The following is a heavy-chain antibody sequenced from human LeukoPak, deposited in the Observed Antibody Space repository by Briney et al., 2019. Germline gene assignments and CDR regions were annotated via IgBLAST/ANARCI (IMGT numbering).Heavy chain of an antibody. CDR3: ARVGSTLPFDY. J-gene: IGHJ4*02. CDR2: IWYDGSNK. D-gene: IGHD1-26*01. Sequence: GGSLRLSCAASGFTFSSYGMHWVRQAPGKGLEWVAVIWYDGSNKYYADSVKGRFTISRDNSKNTLYLQMNSLRADDTAVYYCARVGSTLPFDYWGQGTLVTVSS. CDR1: GFTFSSYG. V-gene: IGHV3-33*01.